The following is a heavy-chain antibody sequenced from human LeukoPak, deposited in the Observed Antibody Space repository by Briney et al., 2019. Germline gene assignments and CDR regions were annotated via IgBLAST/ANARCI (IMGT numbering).Heavy chain of an antibody. CDR1: GDTFSSYA. V-gene: IGHV1-69*04. D-gene: IGHD3-10*01. CDR3: ARDRLGSNRHFDF. J-gene: IGHJ4*02. CDR2: IIPVLGRA. Sequence: SVKVSFKVSGDTFSSYAYSWVRQAPGQGLEWMGRIIPVLGRANYAQKFQGRVTITADKSTSTAYMELSSLRSEDTAVYYCARDRLGSNRHFDFWGQGTLVTVSS.